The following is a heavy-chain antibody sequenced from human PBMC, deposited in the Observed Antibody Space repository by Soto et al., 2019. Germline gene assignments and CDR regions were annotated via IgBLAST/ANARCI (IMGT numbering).Heavy chain of an antibody. Sequence: QVQLVQSGLEVKEPGASVKVSCKASGYSFTTYGVSWLRQAPGQGREWMGWIGGNSGDTNHAQNFKDRLSMTRDIATTTAFMELRSLRLDDTAVYFCARDWGSKAVPRIADMWGQGTLVTVSS. V-gene: IGHV1-18*01. CDR1: GYSFTTYG. D-gene: IGHD6-19*01. CDR2: IGGNSGDT. J-gene: IGHJ4*02. CDR3: ARDWGSKAVPRIADM.